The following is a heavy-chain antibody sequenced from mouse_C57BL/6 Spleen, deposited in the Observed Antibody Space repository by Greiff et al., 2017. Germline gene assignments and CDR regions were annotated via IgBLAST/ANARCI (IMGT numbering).Heavy chain of an antibody. CDR2: IDPSDSYT. V-gene: IGHV1-69*01. D-gene: IGHD3-1*01. CDR1: GYTFTSYW. CDR3: ASGGLYYFDY. Sequence: QVQLKQPGAELVMPGASVKLSCKASGYTFTSYWMHWVKQRPGQGLEWIGEIDPSDSYTNYNQKFKGKSTLTVDKSSSTAYMQLSSLTSEDSAVYYCASGGLYYFDYWGQGTTLTVSS. J-gene: IGHJ2*01.